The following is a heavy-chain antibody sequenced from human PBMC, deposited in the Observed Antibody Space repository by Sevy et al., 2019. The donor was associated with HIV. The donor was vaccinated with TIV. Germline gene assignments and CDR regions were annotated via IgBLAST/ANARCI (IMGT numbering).Heavy chain of an antibody. CDR2: ISAYNGNT. CDR3: ARTGGYGDYGHYYYYGMDV. Sequence: ASVKVSCKASGYTFTSYGISWVRQAPGQGLEWMGWISAYNGNTNYAQKLQGRVTMTTDTSTSTAYMELRSLRSDDTAVYYCARTGGYGDYGHYYYYGMDVWGQGTTVTVSS. V-gene: IGHV1-18*01. CDR1: GYTFTSYG. J-gene: IGHJ6*02. D-gene: IGHD4-17*01.